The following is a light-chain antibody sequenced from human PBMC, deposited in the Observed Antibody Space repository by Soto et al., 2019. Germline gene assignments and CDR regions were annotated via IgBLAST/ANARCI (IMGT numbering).Light chain of an antibody. J-gene: IGKJ4*01. CDR3: QQRSNWPLT. Sequence: EIVLTQSPATLSLSPGERATLSCRADQSVSTFLAWYQQKPGQAPRLLIYEASKRATGIPTRFSGSGSGTDFTLTISSLEPEDFAVYYCQQRSNWPLTFGGGTKVEIK. V-gene: IGKV3-11*01. CDR1: QSVSTF. CDR2: EAS.